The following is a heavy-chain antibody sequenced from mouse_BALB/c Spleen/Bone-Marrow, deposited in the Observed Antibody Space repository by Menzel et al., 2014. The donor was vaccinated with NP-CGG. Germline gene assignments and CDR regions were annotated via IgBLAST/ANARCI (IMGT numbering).Heavy chain of an antibody. CDR2: INPNNGRT. V-gene: IGHV1S81*02. D-gene: IGHD1-1*01. Sequence: VQVVESGAELVKPGASVKLSCKTSGYTFTSYWMHWVKQRPGQGLEWIGEINPNNGRTNYNEKFRNKATLTVDKSSSTAYLQLSSLTSEDSAVYYCARYYNWYFDVWGAGTTVTVSS. CDR1: GYTFTSYW. J-gene: IGHJ1*01. CDR3: ARYYNWYFDV.